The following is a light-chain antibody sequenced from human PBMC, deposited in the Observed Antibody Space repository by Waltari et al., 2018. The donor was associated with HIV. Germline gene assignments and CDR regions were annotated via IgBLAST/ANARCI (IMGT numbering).Light chain of an antibody. J-gene: IGLJ2*01. V-gene: IGLV2-8*01. Sequence: QSALTQPPSASGPPGQSVTISCTGTSIDVGGYNYVAWYQQHPGKAPKPMIYEFSKRPSGFPDRFSGSKSGNTASLTVSGLQAEDEADYYCSSYAGSNNPPVVFGGGTKLTVL. CDR3: SSYAGSNNPPVV. CDR1: SIDVGGYNY. CDR2: EFS.